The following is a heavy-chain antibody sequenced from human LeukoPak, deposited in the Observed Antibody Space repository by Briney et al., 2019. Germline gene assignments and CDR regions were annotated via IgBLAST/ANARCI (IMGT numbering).Heavy chain of an antibody. D-gene: IGHD3-3*01. Sequence: GRSLRLSCAASGFTFSSHGMHWVRQGPGKGLEWVAVISYDGSDKYYADSVKGRFTTSRDNTRNTLYLQMSSLRAEDTAVYYCAKVRDMSGYYPFWGQGTLVTVSS. CDR1: GFTFSSHG. CDR2: ISYDGSDK. CDR3: AKVRDMSGYYPF. J-gene: IGHJ4*02. V-gene: IGHV3-30*18.